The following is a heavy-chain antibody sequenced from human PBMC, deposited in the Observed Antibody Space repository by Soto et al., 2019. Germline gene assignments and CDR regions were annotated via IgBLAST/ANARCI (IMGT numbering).Heavy chain of an antibody. V-gene: IGHV1-8*01. J-gene: IGHJ6*02. D-gene: IGHD6-13*01. Sequence: ASVKVSCKASGYTFTSYDINWVRQATGQGLEWMGWMNPNSGNTGYAQKFQGRVTMTRNTSISTAYMELSSLRSEDTAVYYCARGGKDAAAAGDYYGMDVWGQGTTVTVSS. CDR2: MNPNSGNT. CDR3: ARGGKDAAAAGDYYGMDV. CDR1: GYTFTSYD.